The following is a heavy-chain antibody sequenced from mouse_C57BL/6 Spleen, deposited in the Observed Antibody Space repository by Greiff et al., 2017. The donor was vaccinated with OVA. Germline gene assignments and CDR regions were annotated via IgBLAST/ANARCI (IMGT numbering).Heavy chain of an antibody. D-gene: IGHD1-1*02. CDR2: IYPSDSET. J-gene: IGHJ3*01. V-gene: IGHV1-61*01. CDR3: ARGGYGQAWFAY. CDR1: GYTFTSYW. Sequence: QVQLQQPGAELVRPGSSVKLSCKASGYTFTSYWMDWVKQRPGQGLEWIGNIYPSDSETHYNQKFKDKATLTVDKSSSTAYMQLSSLTSEDSAVYYCARGGYGQAWFAYWGQGTLVTVSA.